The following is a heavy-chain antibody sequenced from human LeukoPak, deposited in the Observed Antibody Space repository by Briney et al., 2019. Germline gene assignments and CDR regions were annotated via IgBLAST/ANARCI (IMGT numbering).Heavy chain of an antibody. Sequence: GGSLRLSCAASGFTFSSYAMHWVRQAPGKGLEWVAVTSYDESNKYYADSVKGRFTISRDNSKNTLYLQMNSLRGEDTAVYYCARVVVSSSSDYFDYWGQGTLVAVSS. D-gene: IGHD6-6*01. CDR2: TSYDESNK. J-gene: IGHJ4*02. V-gene: IGHV3-30*04. CDR3: ARVVVSSSSDYFDY. CDR1: GFTFSSYA.